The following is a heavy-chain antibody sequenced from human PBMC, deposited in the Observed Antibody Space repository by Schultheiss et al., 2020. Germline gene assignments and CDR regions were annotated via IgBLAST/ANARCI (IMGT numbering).Heavy chain of an antibody. D-gene: IGHD1-26*01. J-gene: IGHJ4*02. V-gene: IGHV3-30*03. CDR3: ARVSVGAIEGGMGDS. Sequence: GGSLRLSCAASGFTFSSYGMHWVRQAPGKGLEWVAVISYDGSNKYYADSVKGRFTISRDNAKNSLYLQMNSLKTEDTAVYYCARVSVGAIEGGMGDSWGQGTLVTVSS. CDR2: ISYDGSNK. CDR1: GFTFSSYG.